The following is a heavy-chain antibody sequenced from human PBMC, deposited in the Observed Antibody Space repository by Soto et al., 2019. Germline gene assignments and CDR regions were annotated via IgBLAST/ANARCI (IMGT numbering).Heavy chain of an antibody. CDR2: ISGSGGST. V-gene: IGHV3-23*01. J-gene: IGHJ4*02. CDR3: AKDNGITGTTYNDY. CDR1: GFTFSSYA. D-gene: IGHD1-7*01. Sequence: EVQLLESGGGLVPPGGSLRLACAASGFTFSSYAMSWVRQAPGKGLEWVSAISGSGGSTYYADSVKGRFTISRDNSKNTLYLQMNSLRAEDTAVYYCAKDNGITGTTYNDYWGQGTLVTVSS.